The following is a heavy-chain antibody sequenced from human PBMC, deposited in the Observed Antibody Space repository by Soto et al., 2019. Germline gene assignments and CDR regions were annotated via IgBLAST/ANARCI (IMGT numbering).Heavy chain of an antibody. Sequence: QVQLQESGPGLVKPSQTLSLTCTVSGGSISSGGYYWSWIRQHPGKGLEWIGYIYYSGRTYYNPSLKSRVTISVDTSKNQFSLKLSSVTAADTAVYYCARDLGVPAAQAYGMDVWGQGTTVTVSS. CDR2: IYYSGRT. CDR1: GGSISSGGYY. V-gene: IGHV4-31*03. J-gene: IGHJ6*02. D-gene: IGHD2-2*01. CDR3: ARDLGVPAAQAYGMDV.